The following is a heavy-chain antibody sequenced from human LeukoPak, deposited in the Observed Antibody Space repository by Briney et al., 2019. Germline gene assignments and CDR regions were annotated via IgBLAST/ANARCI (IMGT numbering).Heavy chain of an antibody. Sequence: SETLSLTCTVSGGSISSYYWSWIRQPPGKGLEWIGYIYYSGSTNYNPSLKSRVTISVDTSKNQFSLKLSSVTAADTAVYCCARGGARSLYYYYYYMDVWGKGTTVTVSS. CDR2: IYYSGST. CDR3: ARGGARSLYYYYYYMDV. D-gene: IGHD3-16*01. CDR1: GGSISSYY. V-gene: IGHV4-59*08. J-gene: IGHJ6*03.